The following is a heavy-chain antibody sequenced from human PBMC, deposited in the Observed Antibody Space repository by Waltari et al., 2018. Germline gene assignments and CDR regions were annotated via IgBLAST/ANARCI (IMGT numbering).Heavy chain of an antibody. CDR2: IYYSGST. CDR3: ARDYGSSSGY. Sequence: QVQLQESGPGLVKTSETLSLTCTVSGGSISSYYWSWIRQPPGKGLEWIGYIYYSGSTNYNPSLKSRVTISVDTSKNQFSLKLSSVTAADTAVYYCARDYGSSSGYWGQGTLVTVSS. V-gene: IGHV4-59*01. D-gene: IGHD6-6*01. J-gene: IGHJ4*02. CDR1: GGSISSYY.